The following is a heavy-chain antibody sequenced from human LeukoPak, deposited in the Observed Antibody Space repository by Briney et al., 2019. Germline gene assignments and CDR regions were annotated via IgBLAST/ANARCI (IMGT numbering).Heavy chain of an antibody. CDR3: AKDASYGGNSAPFDY. Sequence: GGSLRLSCAASGFTFSSYSMNWVRQAPGKGLEWVSGISWNSGSIGYADSVKGRFTTSRDNAKNSLYLQMNSLRAKDMALYYCAKDASYGGNSAPFDYWGQGTLVTVS. CDR1: GFTFSSYS. D-gene: IGHD4-23*01. J-gene: IGHJ4*02. CDR2: ISWNSGSI. V-gene: IGHV3-9*03.